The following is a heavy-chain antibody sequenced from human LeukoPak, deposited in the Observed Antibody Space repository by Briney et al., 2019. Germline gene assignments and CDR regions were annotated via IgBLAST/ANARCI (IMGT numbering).Heavy chain of an antibody. V-gene: IGHV3-21*01. J-gene: IGHJ1*01. Sequence: GGSLRLSCAASGFTFSSYSMNWVRQAPGKGLEWVSSISSRSSYIYYADSVKGRFTISRDNAKNSLYLQMNSLRAEDTAVYYCARDRSGYFQNWGQGTLVTVSS. CDR3: ARDRSGYFQN. CDR2: ISSRSSYI. D-gene: IGHD3-3*01. CDR1: GFTFSSYS.